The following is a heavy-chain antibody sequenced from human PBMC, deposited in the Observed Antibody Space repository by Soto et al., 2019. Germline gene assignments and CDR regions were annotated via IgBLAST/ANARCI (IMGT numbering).Heavy chain of an antibody. D-gene: IGHD6-13*01. J-gene: IGHJ4*02. Sequence: EVQLLESGGGLVQPGGSLRLSCAASGFTFSSYAMSWVRQAPGKGLEWVSASGSGGSTYYADSVKGRFTISRDNSKNTLYLQMNRLRAEDTAVYYCAKEVEYSSSWSDIDYWGQGTLVTVSS. V-gene: IGHV3-23*01. CDR2: SGSGGST. CDR3: AKEVEYSSSWSDIDY. CDR1: GFTFSSYA.